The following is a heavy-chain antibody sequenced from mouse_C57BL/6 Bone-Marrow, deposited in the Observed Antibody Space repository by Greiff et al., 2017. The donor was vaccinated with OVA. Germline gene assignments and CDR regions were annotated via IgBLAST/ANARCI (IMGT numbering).Heavy chain of an antibody. CDR2: ISSGSSTI. Sequence: EVKLVESGGGLVKPGGSLKLSCAASGFTFSDYGMHWVRQAPEKGLEWVAYISSGSSTIYYADTVKGRFTISRDNAKNTLFLQMTSLRSKDTAMYYCARPRDGYYGWFAYWGQGTLVTVSA. J-gene: IGHJ3*01. V-gene: IGHV5-17*01. CDR3: ARPRDGYYGWFAY. D-gene: IGHD2-3*01. CDR1: GFTFSDYG.